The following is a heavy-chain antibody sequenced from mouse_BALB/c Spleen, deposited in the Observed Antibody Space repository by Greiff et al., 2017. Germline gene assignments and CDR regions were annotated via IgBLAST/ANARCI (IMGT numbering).Heavy chain of an antibody. CDR2: ISYSGST. Sequence: EVKLVESGPGLVKPSQSLSLTCTVTGYSITSDYAWNWIRQFPGNKLEWMGYISYSGSTSYNPSLKSRISITRDTSKNQFFLQLNSVTTEDTATYYCAREITRGDAMDYWGQGTSVTVSS. D-gene: IGHD2-4*01. V-gene: IGHV3-2*02. CDR3: AREITRGDAMDY. J-gene: IGHJ4*01. CDR1: GYSITSDYA.